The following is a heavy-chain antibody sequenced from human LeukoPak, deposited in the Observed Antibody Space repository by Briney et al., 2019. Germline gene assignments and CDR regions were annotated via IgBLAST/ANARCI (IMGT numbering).Heavy chain of an antibody. CDR3: ARDFTRNSYAVAEFFRP. Sequence: PSETLSLTCTVSGGSISGYYWNWIRQSAGKGLEWIGRIYANGGTNYNPSLRSRVSMSVDTSKNQFSLKLTSVTAADTAIYYCARDFTRNSYAVAEFFRPWGQGTLVSVSS. CDR1: GGSISGYY. CDR2: IYANGGT. V-gene: IGHV4-4*07. D-gene: IGHD5-18*01. J-gene: IGHJ1*01.